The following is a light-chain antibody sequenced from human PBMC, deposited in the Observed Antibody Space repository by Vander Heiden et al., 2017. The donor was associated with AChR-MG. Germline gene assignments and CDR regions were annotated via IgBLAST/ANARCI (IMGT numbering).Light chain of an antibody. CDR3: AAWDDSLNGVV. CDR2: SNN. CDR1: SSNIRSNT. V-gene: IGLV1-44*01. Sequence: QSVLPQPPSASGTPGQRVTISCSGSSSNIRSNTVNWYQQLPGTAPQLLIYSNNQRPSGVPDRFSGSKSGTSASLAISGLQAEDEADYYCAAWDDSLNGVVFGGGTKLTVL. J-gene: IGLJ2*01.